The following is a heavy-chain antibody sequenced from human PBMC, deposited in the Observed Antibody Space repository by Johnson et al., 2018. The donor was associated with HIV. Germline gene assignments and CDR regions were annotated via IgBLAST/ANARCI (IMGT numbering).Heavy chain of an antibody. CDR2: ISYDGSNQ. Sequence: QVQLVESGGGLVMPGGSLRVSCAASGFTFSDYYMAWIRQTPGKGLEWVALISYDGSNQYYADSVKGRFTISRDNSKNSLYLQMNSLRTEDTALYYCAKDAQGPLVRGAFDIWGQGTMVTVSS. CDR1: GFTFSDYY. CDR3: AKDAQGPLVRGAFDI. J-gene: IGHJ3*02. V-gene: IGHV3-30*18. D-gene: IGHD1-26*01.